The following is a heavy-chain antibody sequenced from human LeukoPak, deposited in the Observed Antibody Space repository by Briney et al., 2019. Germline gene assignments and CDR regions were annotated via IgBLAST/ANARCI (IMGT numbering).Heavy chain of an antibody. J-gene: IGHJ3*02. CDR2: IKSKTDGGTR. Sequence: GGSLRLSCAVSGFTSSNAWMSWVRQAPGKGLEWVGRIKSKTDGGTRDYAAPVKGRFTISRDDTKNTLYLQMNSLKTEDTAVYYCTTFDYAAFLIWGQGTMVTVSS. V-gene: IGHV3-15*01. CDR1: GFTSSNAW. D-gene: IGHD4/OR15-4a*01. CDR3: TTFDYAAFLI.